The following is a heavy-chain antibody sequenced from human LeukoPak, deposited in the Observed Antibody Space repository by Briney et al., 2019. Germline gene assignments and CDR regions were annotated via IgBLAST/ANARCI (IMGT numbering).Heavy chain of an antibody. Sequence: SETLSLTCTVSGGSISSYYWSWIRQPPGKGLEWIGYIYYSGSTNYNPSLKSRVTISVDTSKNQFSLKLSSVTAADTAVYYCARQGYCSNTSCYRNNWFDPWGQGTLVTVSS. CDR1: GGSISSYY. CDR3: ARQGYCSNTSCYRNNWFDP. V-gene: IGHV4-59*08. CDR2: IYYSGST. D-gene: IGHD2-2*01. J-gene: IGHJ5*02.